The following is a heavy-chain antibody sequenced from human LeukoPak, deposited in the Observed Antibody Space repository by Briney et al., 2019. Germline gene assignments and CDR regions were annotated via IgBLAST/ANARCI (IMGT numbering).Heavy chain of an antibody. J-gene: IGHJ4*02. Sequence: GGSLRLSCTASGFTFSDSYMTWIRQAPGKGLEWVSYISNSGREINYADSVKGRFTISRDNAMSSLYLQMNSLRVEDTAVYYCGRGHWGLDYWGQGTLVTVSS. D-gene: IGHD7-27*01. CDR2: ISNSGREI. CDR1: GFTFSDSY. CDR3: GRGHWGLDY. V-gene: IGHV3-11*04.